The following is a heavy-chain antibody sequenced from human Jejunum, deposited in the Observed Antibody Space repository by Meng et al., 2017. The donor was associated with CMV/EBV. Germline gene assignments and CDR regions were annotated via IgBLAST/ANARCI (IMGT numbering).Heavy chain of an antibody. Sequence: VSSNSATWDWIRQSPSGGLEWLGRTYYRLRWYNDYALSVKSRISVNADASKNQFSLQLNSVSPEDTAVYYCARDRGSSWYFDYWGQGTLVTVSS. CDR1: VSSNSAT. CDR3: ARDRGSSWYFDY. J-gene: IGHJ4*02. V-gene: IGHV6-1*01. CDR2: TYYRLRWYN. D-gene: IGHD2-2*01.